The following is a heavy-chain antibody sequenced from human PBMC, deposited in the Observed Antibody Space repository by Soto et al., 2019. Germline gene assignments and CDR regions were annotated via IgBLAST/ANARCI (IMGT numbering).Heavy chain of an antibody. D-gene: IGHD2-2*01. V-gene: IGHV1-18*04. CDR2: ISSFNENT. CDR3: ARGPRYCSTTTCFSGITWFDS. J-gene: IGHJ5*01. Sequence: ASVTVSCKASAYTFTSYGISWVRQAPGQGLEWMGWISSFNENTNYAQNVQGRVTLTTDKSSSTTYLELRGLRSDDTAVYYCARGPRYCSTTTCFSGITWFDSWGQGTLVTVSS. CDR1: AYTFTSYG.